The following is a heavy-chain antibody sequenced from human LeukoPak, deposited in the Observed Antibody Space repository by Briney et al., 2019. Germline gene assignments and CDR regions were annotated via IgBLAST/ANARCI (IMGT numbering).Heavy chain of an antibody. Sequence: SQTLSLTCSVSGGSFSSGSYYWNWIRPPAGKGLEWIGRIYISGNTNYNPSLKSRVTISVDTSKNQFSLRLTSVTAADTAVYYCARSYVSGSYYKDYFYGMGVWGQGTTVTVTS. CDR1: GGSFSSGSYY. V-gene: IGHV4-61*02. CDR3: ARSYVSGSYYKDYFYGMGV. CDR2: IYISGNT. D-gene: IGHD3-10*01. J-gene: IGHJ6*02.